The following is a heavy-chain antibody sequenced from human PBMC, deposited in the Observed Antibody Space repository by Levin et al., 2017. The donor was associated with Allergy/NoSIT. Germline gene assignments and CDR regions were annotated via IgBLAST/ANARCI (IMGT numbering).Heavy chain of an antibody. CDR1: GYTLTELS. V-gene: IGHV1-24*01. D-gene: IGHD3-22*01. CDR3: ATVSDDYLNYYDSSGYYYFDY. Sequence: VASVKVSCKVSGYTLTELSMHWVRQAPGKGLEWMGGFDPEDGETIYAQKFQGRVTMTEDTSTDTAYMELSSLRSEDTAVYYCATVSDDYLNYYDSSGYYYFDYWGQGTLVTVSS. J-gene: IGHJ4*02. CDR2: FDPEDGET.